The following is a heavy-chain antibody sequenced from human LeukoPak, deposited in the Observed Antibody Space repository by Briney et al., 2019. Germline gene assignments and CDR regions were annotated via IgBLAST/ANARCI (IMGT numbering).Heavy chain of an antibody. J-gene: IGHJ3*02. V-gene: IGHV1-18*01. CDR3: ARDLGYYYDSSGYYSDAFDI. CDR1: GYTFTSYG. Sequence: ASVKVSCKASGYTFTSYGISWVRQAPGQGLEWMGWISAYNGNTNYAQKLQGRVTMTTDTSTSTAYMELRSLRPDDTAVYYCARDLGYYYDSSGYYSDAFDIWGQGTMVTVSS. CDR2: ISAYNGNT. D-gene: IGHD3-22*01.